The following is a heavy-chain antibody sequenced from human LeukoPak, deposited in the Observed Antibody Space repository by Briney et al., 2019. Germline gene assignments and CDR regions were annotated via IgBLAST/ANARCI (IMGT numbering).Heavy chain of an antibody. V-gene: IGHV4-34*01. Sequence: SETLSLTCAVYGGSFSGYYWSWIRQPPGKGLEWIGEINHSGSTNYNPSLKSRVTISVDTSKNQFSLKLSSVTAADTAVYYCASSSIAAHRKIDYWGQGTLVTVSS. CDR2: INHSGST. CDR3: ASSSIAAHRKIDY. J-gene: IGHJ4*02. CDR1: GGSFSGYY. D-gene: IGHD6-6*01.